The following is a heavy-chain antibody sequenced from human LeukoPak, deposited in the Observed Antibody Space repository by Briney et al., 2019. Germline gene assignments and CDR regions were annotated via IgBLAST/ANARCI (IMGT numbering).Heavy chain of an antibody. CDR2: IYSGGST. CDR3: ARDTVTTFRFRDYYYYGMDV. Sequence: GGSLRLSCAASGFTFSSYAMSWVRQAPGKGLEWVSVIYSGGSTYYADSVKGRFTISRDNSKNTLYLQMNSLRAEDTAVYYCARDTVTTFRFRDYYYYGMDVWGQGTTVTVSS. D-gene: IGHD4-17*01. CDR1: GFTFSSYA. V-gene: IGHV3-53*01. J-gene: IGHJ6*02.